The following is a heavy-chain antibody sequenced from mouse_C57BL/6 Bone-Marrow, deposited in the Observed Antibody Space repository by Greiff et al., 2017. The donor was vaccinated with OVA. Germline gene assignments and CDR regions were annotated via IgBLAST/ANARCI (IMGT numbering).Heavy chain of an antibody. Sequence: EVHLVESGGDLVKPGGSLKLSCAASGFTFSSYGMSWVRQTPDKRLEWVATISSGGSYTYYPDSVKGRFTISRDNAKNTLYLQMSSLKSEDTAMYYCARQGQYPYYFDYWGQGTTLTVSS. CDR1: GFTFSSYG. D-gene: IGHD3-3*01. CDR2: ISSGGSYT. J-gene: IGHJ2*01. V-gene: IGHV5-6*01. CDR3: ARQGQYPYYFDY.